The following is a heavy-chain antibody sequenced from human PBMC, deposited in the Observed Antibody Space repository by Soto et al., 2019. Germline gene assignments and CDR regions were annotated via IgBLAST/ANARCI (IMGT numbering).Heavy chain of an antibody. CDR1: GFSFNYYA. Sequence: EVHLLDSGGGLVQPGGSLRLSCAASGFSFNYYAMVWVRQAPGKGLEWVSVISAGGGGSYFADSVKGRFTMYRDNAKNVLSLEMNSLRAEDTAIYFCAKSSFEYSASVENGGQGTVVLVSS. CDR2: ISAGGGGS. V-gene: IGHV3-23*01. D-gene: IGHD5-12*01. J-gene: IGHJ4*02. CDR3: AKSSFEYSASVEN.